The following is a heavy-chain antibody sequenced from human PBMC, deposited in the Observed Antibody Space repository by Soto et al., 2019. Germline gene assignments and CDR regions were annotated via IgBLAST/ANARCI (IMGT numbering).Heavy chain of an antibody. CDR1: GYSFTIYC. V-gene: IGHV5-10-1*01. D-gene: IGHD2-15*01. CDR3: ASTLGYCSGGSCYGWAFDI. Sequence: GESLKISCKGSGYSFTIYCISLVLQMPGKGLEWMGRIDPSDSYTNYSPSFQGHVTISADKSISTAYLQWSSLKASDTAMYYCASTLGYCSGGSCYGWAFDIWGQGTMVTVSS. CDR2: IDPSDSYT. J-gene: IGHJ3*02.